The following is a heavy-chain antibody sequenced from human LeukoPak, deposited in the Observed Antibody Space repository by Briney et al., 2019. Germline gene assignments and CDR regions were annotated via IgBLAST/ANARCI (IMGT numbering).Heavy chain of an antibody. CDR2: IIPIFGTA. CDR3: ARDRGWVVRGSLTLPGWGAFDI. D-gene: IGHD3-10*01. CDR1: GGTFSSYA. V-gene: IGHV1-69*06. Sequence: SVKVSCKASGGTFSSYAISWVRQAPGQGLEWMGGIIPIFGTANYAQKFQGRVTITADKSTSTAYMELSSLRSEDTAVYYCARDRGWVVRGSLTLPGWGAFDIWGQGTTVTVSS. J-gene: IGHJ3*02.